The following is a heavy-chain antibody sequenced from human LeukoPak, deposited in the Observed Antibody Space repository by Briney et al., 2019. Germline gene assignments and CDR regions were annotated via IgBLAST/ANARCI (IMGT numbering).Heavy chain of an antibody. J-gene: IGHJ4*02. V-gene: IGHV3-11*06. CDR3: ARDLGSSTTMIVIWSEGGFDY. D-gene: IGHD3-22*01. Sequence: GGSLRLSCAASGFTFSDYYMSWIRQAPGKGLEWVSYISSSSRYTNYADSVKGRFTISRDNAKNSLYLQMNSLRAEDTAVYYCARDLGSSTTMIVIWSEGGFDYWGQGTLVTVSS. CDR2: ISSSSRYT. CDR1: GFTFSDYY.